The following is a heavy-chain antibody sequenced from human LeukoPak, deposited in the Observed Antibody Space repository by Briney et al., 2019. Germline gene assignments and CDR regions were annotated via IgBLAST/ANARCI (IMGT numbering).Heavy chain of an antibody. J-gene: IGHJ4*02. V-gene: IGHV4-34*01. CDR3: ARGRSRYCSSTSCYCDY. CDR2: INHSGST. CDR1: GGSFSGYY. D-gene: IGHD2-2*01. Sequence: SETLSLTCAVYGGSFSGYYWSWIRQPPGKGLEWIGEINHSGSTNYNPSLKSRVTISVDTSKNQFSLKLSSVTAADTAVYYCARGRSRYCSSTSCYCDYWGQGTLVTVSS.